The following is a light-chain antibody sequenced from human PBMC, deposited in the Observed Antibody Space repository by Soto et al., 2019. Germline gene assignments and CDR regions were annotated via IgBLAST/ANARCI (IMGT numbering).Light chain of an antibody. CDR3: QQYGSSIT. V-gene: IGKV3-20*01. Sequence: EIVLTQSPGTLSLSPGERATLSCRASQSVPRSYLAWYQQKPGQAPRLLIYGTSSRATGIPDRISGSGSGTDLTLTISRLEPEDFAVFYCQQYGSSITFGQGTRLEI. CDR2: GTS. J-gene: IGKJ5*01. CDR1: QSVPRSY.